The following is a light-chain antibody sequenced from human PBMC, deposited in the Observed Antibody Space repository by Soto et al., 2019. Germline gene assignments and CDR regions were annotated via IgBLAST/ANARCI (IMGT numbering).Light chain of an antibody. J-gene: IGKJ2*01. Sequence: EIVLTQSPGTLSLSPGDRATLSCRASQSISSNYLAWYQQRPGQAPRLLIYGASNTATGIPDRFSGSGSGTDFTLTINRLEPEDFAVYYCQQYDTSPYTFGRGTKLEIK. CDR1: QSISSNY. V-gene: IGKV3-20*01. CDR3: QQYDTSPYT. CDR2: GAS.